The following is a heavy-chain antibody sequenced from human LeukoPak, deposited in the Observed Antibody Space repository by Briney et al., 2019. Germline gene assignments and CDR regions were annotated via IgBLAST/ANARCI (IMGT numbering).Heavy chain of an antibody. CDR2: IKQDGSEK. Sequence: FXXXXYWXXWVRQAPGKGLEWVANIKQDGSEKYYVDSVKGRFTISRDNAKNSLYLQMNSLRAEDTAVYYCARADKYGDYLDYWGQGTLVTVSS. CDR3: ARADKYGDYLDY. J-gene: IGHJ4*02. V-gene: IGHV3-7*01. CDR1: FXXXXYW. D-gene: IGHD4-17*01.